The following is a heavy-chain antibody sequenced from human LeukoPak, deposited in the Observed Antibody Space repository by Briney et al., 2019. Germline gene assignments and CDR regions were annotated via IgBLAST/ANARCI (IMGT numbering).Heavy chain of an antibody. CDR2: FDPEDGET. Sequence: ASVKVSCXVSGYTLTELSMHWVRQAPGKGLGWMGGFDPEDGETIYAQKFQGRVTMTEDTSTDTAYMELSSLRSEDTAVYYCATDSSLYSSSWTDLDYWGQGTLVTVSS. CDR3: ATDSSLYSSSWTDLDY. J-gene: IGHJ4*02. CDR1: GYTLTELS. D-gene: IGHD6-13*01. V-gene: IGHV1-24*01.